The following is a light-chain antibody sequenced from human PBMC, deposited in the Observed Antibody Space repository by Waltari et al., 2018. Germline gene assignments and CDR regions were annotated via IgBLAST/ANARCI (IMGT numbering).Light chain of an antibody. CDR3: ETWDSNTQI. CDR2: FEDSGSY. J-gene: IGLJ2*01. Sequence: QPVLTQSSSASASLGSSVKLTCTLSSGHSTYIIAWHQQQPGKAPRYLVKFEDSGSYIKGSGVPDRFSGSSSGADRDLTISNLQSEDEAEYYCETWDSNTQIFGGGTKLTVL. CDR1: SGHSTYI. V-gene: IGLV4-60*03.